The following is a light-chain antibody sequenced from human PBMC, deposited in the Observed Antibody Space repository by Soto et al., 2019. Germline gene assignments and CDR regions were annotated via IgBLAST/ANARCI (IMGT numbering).Light chain of an antibody. V-gene: IGKV3-15*01. J-gene: IGKJ1*01. CDR2: GAS. Sequence: EKALTQSPVTLSLSPGERATLSCRASQSVSSNLAWYQQRPGQAPRLLIYGASTRASGVPDRFSGSGSGTEFILTISSLQSEDFATYYCQQYYSSWTFGQGTKVDIK. CDR3: QQYYSSWT. CDR1: QSVSSN.